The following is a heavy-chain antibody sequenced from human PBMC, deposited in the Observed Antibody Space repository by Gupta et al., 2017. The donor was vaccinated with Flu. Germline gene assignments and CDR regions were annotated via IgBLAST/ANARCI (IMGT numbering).Heavy chain of an antibody. CDR2: ISGDGDST. V-gene: IGHV3-23*01. CDR3: AKGAEGVNMIRASCVDT. Sequence: EIQLLESGGTLAQPGGSLRLSCVASRFTFRGRGLNCVRQAPGKGVEGDEGISGDGDSTYYNQSGRGRFTISRDKSKNTVYLQMDSLRADGTAVYECAKGAEGVNMIRASCVDTWGQGTRVTVSS. CDR1: RFTFRGRG. J-gene: IGHJ5*02. D-gene: IGHD2-21*01.